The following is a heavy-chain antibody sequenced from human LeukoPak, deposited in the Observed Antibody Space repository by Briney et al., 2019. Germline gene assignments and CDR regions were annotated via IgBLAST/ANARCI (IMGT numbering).Heavy chain of an antibody. CDR3: ARTPSMWPDAFDI. CDR1: GFTFSSYW. Sequence: GGSLRLSCAASGFTFSSYWMSWVRQAPGKGLEWVANIKQDGSEKYYVDSVKGRFTISRDNAENSLYLQMNSLRAEDTAVYYCARTPSMWPDAFDIWGQGTMVTVSS. J-gene: IGHJ3*02. CDR2: IKQDGSEK. V-gene: IGHV3-7*03. D-gene: IGHD2/OR15-2a*01.